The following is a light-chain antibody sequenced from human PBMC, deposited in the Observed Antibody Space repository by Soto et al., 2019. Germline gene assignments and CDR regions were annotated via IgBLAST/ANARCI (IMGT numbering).Light chain of an antibody. J-gene: IGKJ1*01. Sequence: EIVLTQSPGTLSFSPGERATLSCRASQSITNNYLAWYQQKAGQVPRLLLYGASTRPTGIPDRFSGSGSGTDFTLTITRLEPDDFAVYYCQHYGSSPRTFDQGTKVEIK. CDR3: QHYGSSPRT. CDR1: QSITNNY. V-gene: IGKV3-20*01. CDR2: GAS.